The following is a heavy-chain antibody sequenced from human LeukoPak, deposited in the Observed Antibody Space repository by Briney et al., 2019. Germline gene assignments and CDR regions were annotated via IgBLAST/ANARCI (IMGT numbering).Heavy chain of an antibody. Sequence: ASVKVSCKAYGDTFTSYYMHWVRQAPGQGLECMGIINPSGTSTSYAQKFQGRVTMTRDMSTSTVYMELSSLRSEDTAVYYCARDPYYGSGSYVKFHYYIDYWGQGTLVTVSS. J-gene: IGHJ4*02. CDR1: GDTFTSYY. CDR2: INPSGTST. D-gene: IGHD3-10*01. CDR3: ARDPYYGSGSYVKFHYYIDY. V-gene: IGHV1-46*01.